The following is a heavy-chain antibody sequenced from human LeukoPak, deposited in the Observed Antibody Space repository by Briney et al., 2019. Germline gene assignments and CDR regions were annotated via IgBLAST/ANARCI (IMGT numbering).Heavy chain of an antibody. V-gene: IGHV3-66*01. CDR2: IYSGGST. D-gene: IGHD1-26*01. Sequence: GGSLRLSCAASGFTVSSNYMSWVRQAPGKGLEWVSVIYSGGSTYYADSVKGRFTISRDNSKNTLYFQMNSLRAEDTAVYYCARGKEVGATLYYYYGMDVWGQGTTVTVSS. CDR1: GFTVSSNY. CDR3: ARGKEVGATLYYYYGMDV. J-gene: IGHJ6*02.